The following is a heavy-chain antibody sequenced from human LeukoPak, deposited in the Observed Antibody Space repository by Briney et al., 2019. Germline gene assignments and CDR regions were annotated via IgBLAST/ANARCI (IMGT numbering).Heavy chain of an antibody. Sequence: SETLSLTCAVSGGSISNNSYYWGWIRQPPGKGLKWIGNIYYSGSTYYNPFLKSRVTISVDTSKNQFSLKLSSVTAADTAVYYCARTRYYYNSRSYGAPYYFDYWGQGTLVTVSS. CDR2: IYYSGST. J-gene: IGHJ4*02. V-gene: IGHV4-39*01. D-gene: IGHD3-10*01. CDR3: ARTRYYYNSRSYGAPYYFDY. CDR1: GGSISNNSYY.